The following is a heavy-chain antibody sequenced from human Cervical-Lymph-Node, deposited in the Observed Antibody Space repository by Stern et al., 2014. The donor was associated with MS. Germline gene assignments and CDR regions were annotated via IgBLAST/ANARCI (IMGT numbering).Heavy chain of an antibody. CDR3: AKEYTVGGIMGS. Sequence: VQLVESGGGVVQPGRSLRLSCAASGFTFSSYGMHWVRQAPGKGLEWVAFISSDGINKVHADSVKGRFTISRDNSKNTQYLQMNSLRPEDTAVYYCAKEYTVGGIMGSWGQGALVTVSS. J-gene: IGHJ5*02. CDR1: GFTFSSYG. CDR2: ISSDGINK. V-gene: IGHV3-30*04. D-gene: IGHD3-10*01.